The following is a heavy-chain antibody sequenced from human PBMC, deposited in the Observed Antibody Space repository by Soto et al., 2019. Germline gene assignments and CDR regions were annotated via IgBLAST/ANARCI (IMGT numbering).Heavy chain of an antibody. Sequence: QVQLQESGPGLVKPSGTLSLTCAVSGGSISSSNWWSWVRQPPGKGLEWIGEIYHSGSTNYNPSLRSLVTITVDKYNNLYSLKLSSVTAADTAVYYGAIRTTLPTRLGYWGQGTLVTVSS. CDR3: AIRTTLPTRLGY. D-gene: IGHD1-1*01. CDR1: GGSISSSNW. V-gene: IGHV4-4*02. J-gene: IGHJ4*02. CDR2: IYHSGST.